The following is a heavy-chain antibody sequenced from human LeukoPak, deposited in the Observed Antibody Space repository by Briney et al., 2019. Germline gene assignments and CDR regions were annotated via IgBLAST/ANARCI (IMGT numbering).Heavy chain of an antibody. Sequence: ASVKVSCKASGYTFTGYYMHWVRQAPGQGLEWMGWINPNSGGTNYAQKFQDRVTMTRDTSISTAYMELSRLRSDDTAVYYCARGSITMVRGVFDYWGQGTLVTVSS. CDR1: GYTFTGYY. V-gene: IGHV1-2*02. J-gene: IGHJ4*02. CDR2: INPNSGGT. D-gene: IGHD3-10*01. CDR3: ARGSITMVRGVFDY.